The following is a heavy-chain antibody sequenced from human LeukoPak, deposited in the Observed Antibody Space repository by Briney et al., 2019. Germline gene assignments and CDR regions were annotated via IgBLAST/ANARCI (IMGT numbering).Heavy chain of an antibody. CDR2: IYYSRST. Sequence: SETLSLTCTVSGGSISSGGYYWSWIRQHPGKGLEWIGYIYYSRSTYYNPSLKSRVTISVDTSKNQFSLKLSSVTAADTAVYYCAGAGSGYFDYWGQGTLVTVSS. D-gene: IGHD3-10*01. CDR1: GGSISSGGYY. J-gene: IGHJ4*02. CDR3: AGAGSGYFDY. V-gene: IGHV4-31*03.